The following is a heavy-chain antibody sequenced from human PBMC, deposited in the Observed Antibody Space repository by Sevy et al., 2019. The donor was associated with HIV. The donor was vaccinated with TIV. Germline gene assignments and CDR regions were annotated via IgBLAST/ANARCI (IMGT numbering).Heavy chain of an antibody. Sequence: GGSLRLSCAASGFTFSSYAMSWVRQAPGKGLEWVSAISGSGGSTYYADSVKGRFTISRDNSKNTLDLQMNSLRAEDTAVSYCAKEDTVTTNYYYYYGMDVWGQGTTVTVSS. V-gene: IGHV3-23*01. CDR1: GFTFSSYA. CDR3: AKEDTVTTNYYYYYGMDV. D-gene: IGHD4-17*01. CDR2: ISGSGGST. J-gene: IGHJ6*02.